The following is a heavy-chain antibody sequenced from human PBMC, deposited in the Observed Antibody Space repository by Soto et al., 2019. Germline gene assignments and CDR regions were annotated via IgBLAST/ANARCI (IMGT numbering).Heavy chain of an antibody. CDR2: XSHDGNSH. V-gene: IGHV3-30*03. CDR1: GFSFSNYG. J-gene: IGHJ3*01. Sequence: QVHLVESGGGVVQPGRXLRLSXEGSGFSFSNYGIHWVRXXPGXXXXXXXXXSHDGNSHHLADSVRGRFTISRDNSKNTVFLHMTSLRRXXSAXXXXXXXXXXXXXXXXXXXXXXDXWGQGTMVTVSS. CDR3: XXXXXXXXXXXXXXXXXXDX.